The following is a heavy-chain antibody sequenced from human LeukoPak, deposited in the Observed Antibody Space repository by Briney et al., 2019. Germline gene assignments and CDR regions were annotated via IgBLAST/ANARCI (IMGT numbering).Heavy chain of an antibody. V-gene: IGHV7-4-1*02. Sequence: ASVKVSCKASGYTFTSYAMNWVRQAPGQGLEWMGWINTNTGNPTYAQGFTGRFVFSLDTSVSTVYLQISSLKAEDTAVYYCARYCSGGSCYDWFDPWGQGTLVTVSS. D-gene: IGHD2-15*01. CDR3: ARYCSGGSCYDWFDP. CDR2: INTNTGNP. J-gene: IGHJ5*02. CDR1: GYTFTSYA.